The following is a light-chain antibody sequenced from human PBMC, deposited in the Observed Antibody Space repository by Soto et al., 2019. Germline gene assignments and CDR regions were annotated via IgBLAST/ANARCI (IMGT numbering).Light chain of an antibody. CDR3: QQYDTSPLT. CDR2: GAS. J-gene: IGKJ4*01. CDR1: QSVSSSY. Sequence: EIVLTQSPDTLSSSPGERATLSCRASQSVSSSYLAWYQQKPGQAPRLLIYGASSRATGIPDMFSGSGSGTDFTLTISRLEPEDFAVYYCQQYDTSPLTFGGGTKVEIK. V-gene: IGKV3-20*01.